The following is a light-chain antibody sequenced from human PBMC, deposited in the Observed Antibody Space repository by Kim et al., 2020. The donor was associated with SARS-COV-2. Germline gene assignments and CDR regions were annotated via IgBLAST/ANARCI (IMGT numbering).Light chain of an antibody. J-gene: IGKJ1*01. Sequence: GDRVTITCRASQNINKWLAWYQQKPGKAPKFLIYDASSLESGVPSRFSGSGSGTEFTLTISSLQPDDFATYYCQQYNSYSWTFGQGTKVDIK. CDR1: QNINKW. V-gene: IGKV1-5*01. CDR3: QQYNSYSWT. CDR2: DAS.